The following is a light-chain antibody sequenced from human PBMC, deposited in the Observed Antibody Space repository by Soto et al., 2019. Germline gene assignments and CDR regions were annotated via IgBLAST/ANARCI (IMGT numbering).Light chain of an antibody. J-gene: IGKJ5*01. Sequence: DFQLTQSPSLLSASVGDRVTITCRASQGISSFLAWYQQKPGKAPQLLIYAASTLQSGVPSRFSGSGSGTEFTLTISSLQPEDFATYYCQQLDSYPITFGQGTRLEIK. CDR1: QGISSF. V-gene: IGKV1-9*01. CDR3: QQLDSYPIT. CDR2: AAS.